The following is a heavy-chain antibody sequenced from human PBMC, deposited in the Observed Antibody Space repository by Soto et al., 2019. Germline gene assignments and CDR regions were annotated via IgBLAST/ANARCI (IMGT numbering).Heavy chain of an antibody. CDR1: GYSFTSYG. CDR2: ISPYNGRT. Sequence: QVHLVQSGSDVEKPGASVKVSCKASGYSFTSYGIGWVRQVPGQGPEWMGWISPYNGRTNYAQSVKGRVVMTTDISTHTVYLELRSLRSDDSAIYYCGRCRTDSYAMDVWGQGTTFTVSS. J-gene: IGHJ6*02. V-gene: IGHV1-18*01. CDR3: GRCRTDSYAMDV. D-gene: IGHD5-18*01.